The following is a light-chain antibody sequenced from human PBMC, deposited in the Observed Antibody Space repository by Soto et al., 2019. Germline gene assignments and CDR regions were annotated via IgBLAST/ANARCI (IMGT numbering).Light chain of an antibody. V-gene: IGKV3-15*01. CDR3: QQYNNWPPLT. J-gene: IGKJ4*01. Sequence: EIVMTQSPATLSVSPGDRATLSCRANQSVSSSLAWYQQIPGQAPRRLIYDASTRATGIPARFGGSGSGTEFTLTISSLQSEDFAVYYCQQYNNWPPLTFGGGTKVELK. CDR2: DAS. CDR1: QSVSSS.